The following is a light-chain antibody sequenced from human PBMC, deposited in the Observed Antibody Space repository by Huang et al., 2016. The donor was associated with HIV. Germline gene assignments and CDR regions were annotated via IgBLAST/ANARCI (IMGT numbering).Light chain of an antibody. CDR3: QQYGSSPYT. J-gene: IGKJ2*01. Sequence: EIVLTQSPDILSSSPGERATLSCRASQSVNSFDLAWYQQKPGQAPRLLIYGTSSRASGIPERFSGSGSGTGFTLTISRLEPEDFVVYYCQQYGSSPYTFGQGTKLEIK. CDR1: QSVNSFD. CDR2: GTS. V-gene: IGKV3-20*01.